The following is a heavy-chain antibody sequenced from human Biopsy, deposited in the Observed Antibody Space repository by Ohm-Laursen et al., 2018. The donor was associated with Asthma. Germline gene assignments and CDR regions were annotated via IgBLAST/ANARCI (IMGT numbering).Heavy chain of an antibody. J-gene: IGHJ1*01. CDR2: ITGDGSQK. CDR3: ARTFHFWSPYHAEHYQL. Sequence: SLRLSCAASGFAFRSYAMNWVRQAPGKGLEWVATITGDGSQKFYVDSVTGRFTISRDNSKNSLYLQMNSLRAEDTAVYYCARTFHFWSPYHAEHYQLWGQGTLVTVSS. D-gene: IGHD3-3*02. CDR1: GFAFRSYA. V-gene: IGHV3-7*01.